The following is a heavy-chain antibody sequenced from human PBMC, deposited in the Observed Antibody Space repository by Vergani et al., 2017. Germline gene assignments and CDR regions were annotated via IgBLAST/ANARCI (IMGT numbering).Heavy chain of an antibody. J-gene: IGHJ4*02. Sequence: QVQLVESGGGVVQPGRSLRLSCAASGFTFSSYAMHWVRQAPGKGREWVAVISYDGSNKYYADSVKGRFTISRDNSKNTLYLQLSSLRAEDTAVYYCARTLRFLEWLCDYWGQGTLVTVSS. CDR1: GFTFSSYA. CDR2: ISYDGSNK. D-gene: IGHD3-3*01. V-gene: IGHV3-30-3*01. CDR3: ARTLRFLEWLCDY.